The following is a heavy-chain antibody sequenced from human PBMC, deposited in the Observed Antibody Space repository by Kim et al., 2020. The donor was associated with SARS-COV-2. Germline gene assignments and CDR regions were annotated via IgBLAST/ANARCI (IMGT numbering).Heavy chain of an antibody. Sequence: QKFQGRVKITADESTSTAYMELSSLRSEETAVYYCARVGSYSGGDAFDIWGQGTMVTVSS. J-gene: IGHJ3*02. D-gene: IGHD2-21*01. V-gene: IGHV1-69*01. CDR3: ARVGSYSGGDAFDI.